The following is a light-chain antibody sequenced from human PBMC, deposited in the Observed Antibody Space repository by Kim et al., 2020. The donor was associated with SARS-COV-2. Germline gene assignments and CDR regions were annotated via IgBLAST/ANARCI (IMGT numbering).Light chain of an antibody. V-gene: IGKV3-20*01. CDR3: LQYASSPRT. J-gene: IGKJ4*01. Sequence: DIVLTQSPGTLSFSPGERATLSCRASERVSNNYLVWFQQKPGQAPRLLISRASTRANGIPDRFSGSGSGTDFTLTITRLEPEDFAVYYCLQYASSPRTFGGGTKVDIK. CDR2: RAS. CDR1: ERVSNNY.